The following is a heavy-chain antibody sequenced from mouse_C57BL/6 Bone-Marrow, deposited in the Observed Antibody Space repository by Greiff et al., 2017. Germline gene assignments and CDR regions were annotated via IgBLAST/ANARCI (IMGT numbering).Heavy chain of an antibody. J-gene: IGHJ3*01. CDR2: FHPYNDDT. CDR3: AIPSYDGFYWFAY. V-gene: IGHV1-47*01. Sequence: QVHVKQSGAELVKPGASVKMSCKASGYTFTTYPIEWMKQNHGKSLEWIGNFHPYNDDTKYNEKFKGKATLTVEKSSSTVYLELSRLTSDDSAVYYCAIPSYDGFYWFAYWGQGTLVTVSA. CDR1: GYTFTTYP. D-gene: IGHD2-3*01.